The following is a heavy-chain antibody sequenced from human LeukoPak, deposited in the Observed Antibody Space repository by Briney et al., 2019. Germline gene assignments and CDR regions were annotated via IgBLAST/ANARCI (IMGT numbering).Heavy chain of an antibody. CDR2: IYYSGST. V-gene: IGHV4-39*01. CDR3: ARNKSHDYSSRVFDI. D-gene: IGHD4-11*01. CDR1: GGSISSSSYY. J-gene: IGHJ3*02. Sequence: SETLSLTCTVSGGSISSSSYYWGWIRQPPGKGLEWIGSIYYSGSTYYNPSLKSRVTISVDTSKNHFSLKLSSVTAADTAVYYCARNKSHDYSSRVFDIGGQGKMVTVSS.